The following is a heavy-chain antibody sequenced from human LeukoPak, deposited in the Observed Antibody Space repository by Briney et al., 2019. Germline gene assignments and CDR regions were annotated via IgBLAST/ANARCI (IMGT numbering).Heavy chain of an antibody. J-gene: IGHJ3*02. CDR2: INPSGGST. D-gene: IGHD2-2*01. CDR3: ATIPRYCSSTSCYSGDAFDI. Sequence: PLASVKVSCKASGYTFTSYYMHWVRQAPGQGLEWMGIINPSGGSTSYAQKFQGRVTMTRDMSTSTVYMELSSLRSEDTAVYYCATIPRYCSSTSCYSGDAFDIWGQGTMVTVSS. V-gene: IGHV1-46*01. CDR1: GYTFTSYY.